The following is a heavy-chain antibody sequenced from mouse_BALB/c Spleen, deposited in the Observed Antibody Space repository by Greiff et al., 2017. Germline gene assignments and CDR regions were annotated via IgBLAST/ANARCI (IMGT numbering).Heavy chain of an antibody. Sequence: QVQLKESGAELARPGASVKMSCKASGYTFTSYTMHWVKQRPGQGLEWIGYINPSSGYTNYNQKFKDKATLTADKSSSTAYMQLSSLTSEDSAVYYCAGKYGNYGAMMDYWGQGTSVTVSS. CDR3: AGKYGNYGAMMDY. J-gene: IGHJ4*01. V-gene: IGHV1-4*01. CDR1: GYTFTSYT. D-gene: IGHD2-10*02. CDR2: INPSSGYT.